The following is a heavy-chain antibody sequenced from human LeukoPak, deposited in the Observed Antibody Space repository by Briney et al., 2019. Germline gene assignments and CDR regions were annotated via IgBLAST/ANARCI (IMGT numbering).Heavy chain of an antibody. CDR2: INSDGSST. V-gene: IGHV3-74*01. Sequence: GGSLRLSCAASGFTFSSYWMHWVRQAPGKGLVWVSRINSDGSSTSYADSVKGRFTISRDNAKNTLYLQMNSLRAEDTAVYYCARGVNRYYYDSSGYQGNWGQGTLVTVSS. CDR3: ARGVNRYYYDSSGYQGN. CDR1: GFTFSSYW. D-gene: IGHD3-22*01. J-gene: IGHJ4*02.